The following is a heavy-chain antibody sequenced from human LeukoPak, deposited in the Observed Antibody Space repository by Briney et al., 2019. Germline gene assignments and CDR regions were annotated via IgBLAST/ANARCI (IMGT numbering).Heavy chain of an antibody. D-gene: IGHD4-23*01. V-gene: IGHV3-30-3*01. Sequence: GRSLRLSCAASGFTFSSYAMHWVRQAPGKGLEWVAVISYDGSNKYYADSVKGRFTISRDNSKNTLYLQMNSLRAEDTAVYYCARDDYGGNSGPDYWGQGTLVTVSS. J-gene: IGHJ4*02. CDR1: GFTFSSYA. CDR2: ISYDGSNK. CDR3: ARDDYGGNSGPDY.